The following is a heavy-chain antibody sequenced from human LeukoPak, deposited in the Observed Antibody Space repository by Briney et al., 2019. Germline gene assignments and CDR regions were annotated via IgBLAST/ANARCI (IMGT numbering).Heavy chain of an antibody. V-gene: IGHV4-61*02. Sequence: PSETLSLTCTVSGGSISSGSYYWSWIRQPAGKGLEWIGRIYTSGSTNYNPSLKSRVTISVDTSKNQFSLKLSSVTAADTAVYYCARWGEYDYVWGSYRLDAFDIWGQGTMVTVSS. CDR2: IYTSGST. J-gene: IGHJ3*02. CDR3: ARWGEYDYVWGSYRLDAFDI. D-gene: IGHD3-16*02. CDR1: GGSISSGSYY.